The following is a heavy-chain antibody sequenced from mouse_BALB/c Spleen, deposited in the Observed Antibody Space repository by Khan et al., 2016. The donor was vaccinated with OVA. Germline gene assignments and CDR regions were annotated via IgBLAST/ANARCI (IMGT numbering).Heavy chain of an antibody. V-gene: IGHV1-77*01. CDR1: GYTFTDYN. J-gene: IGHJ3*01. Sequence: QVQLKESGAELARPGASVKLSCKASGYTFTDYNINWVKQRTGQGLEWIGEIYPGSNNTYYNEKFKGKATLTADKSSSTAYMQLSSLTSEDSAVYFCARECGAWFAYWGQGTLVTVSA. CDR2: IYPGSNNT. CDR3: ARECGAWFAY.